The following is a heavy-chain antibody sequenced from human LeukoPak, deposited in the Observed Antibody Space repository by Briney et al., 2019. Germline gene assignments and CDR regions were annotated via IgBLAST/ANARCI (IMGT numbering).Heavy chain of an antibody. Sequence: ASVKVSCKSSGYTFTSYGISWVRQAPGQGLEWMGWISGYNGNTKYGQKFQGRVTMTTDTSTSTAYMELRSLTSDDTAVYYCARGRGVVVAAATQYRFDPWGQGTLVTVSS. D-gene: IGHD2-15*01. CDR1: GYTFTSYG. CDR2: ISGYNGNT. CDR3: ARGRGVVVAAATQYRFDP. J-gene: IGHJ5*02. V-gene: IGHV1-18*01.